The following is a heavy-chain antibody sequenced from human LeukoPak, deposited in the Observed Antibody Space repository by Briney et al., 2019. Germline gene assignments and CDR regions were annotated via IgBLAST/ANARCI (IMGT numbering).Heavy chain of an antibody. CDR3: AKQWAVAGNRVPTIDY. D-gene: IGHD6-19*01. J-gene: IGHJ4*02. Sequence: GGSLRLSCAASGFTFSSYGMYWVRQAPGKGLEWVAFIWYDGSITHYADSVKGRFTISRDNSKNTLYLQMNSLRPEDTAMYYCAKQWAVAGNRVPTIDYWGQGTLVTVSS. V-gene: IGHV3-30*02. CDR1: GFTFSSYG. CDR2: IWYDGSIT.